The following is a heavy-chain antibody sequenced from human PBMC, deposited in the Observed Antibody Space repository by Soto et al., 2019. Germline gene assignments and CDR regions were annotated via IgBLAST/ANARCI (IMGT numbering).Heavy chain of an antibody. CDR1: GGTFSSYA. CDR2: IIPIFGTA. D-gene: IGHD3-22*01. J-gene: IGHJ6*02. V-gene: IGHV1-69*06. Sequence: GASVKVSCKGCGGTFSSYAISWVRQAPGQGLEWMGGIIPIFGTANYAQKFQGRVTITADKSTSTAYMELSSLRSEDTAVYYCAREGDYDSSGYYYYGMDVWGQGTTVTVSS. CDR3: AREGDYDSSGYYYYGMDV.